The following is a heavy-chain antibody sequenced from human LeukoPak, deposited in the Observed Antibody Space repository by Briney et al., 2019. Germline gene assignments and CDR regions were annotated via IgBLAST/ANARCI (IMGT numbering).Heavy chain of an antibody. D-gene: IGHD6-19*01. CDR2: ISAYNGNT. J-gene: IGHJ5*02. V-gene: IGHV1-18*04. CDR1: GYTFTSYG. CDR3: ARVKQWQPRSTWFDP. Sequence: ASVKVSCKASGYTFTSYGISWVRQAPGQGLEWMRWISAYNGNTNYAQKLQGRVTMTTDTSTSTAYMELRSLRSDDTAVYYCARVKQWQPRSTWFDPWGQGTLVTVSS.